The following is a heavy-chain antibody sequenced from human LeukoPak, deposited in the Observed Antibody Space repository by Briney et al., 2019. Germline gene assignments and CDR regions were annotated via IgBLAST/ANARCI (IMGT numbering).Heavy chain of an antibody. CDR3: ASGLVCSSTSCYFDY. CDR2: INHSGST. CDR1: GFPFSSHG. J-gene: IGHJ4*02. Sequence: GSLRLSCAGSGFPFSSHGMNWVRQAPGKGLEWIGEINHSGSTNYNPSLKSRVTISVDTSKNQFSLKLSSVTAADTAVYYCASGLVCSSTSCYFDYWGQGTLVTVSS. D-gene: IGHD2-2*01. V-gene: IGHV4-34*01.